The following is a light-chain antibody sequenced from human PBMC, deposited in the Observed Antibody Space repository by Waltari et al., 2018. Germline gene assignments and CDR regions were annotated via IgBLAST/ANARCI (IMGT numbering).Light chain of an antibody. V-gene: IGLV3-21*01. CDR3: QVWDANNDPGV. CDR1: NSRRKS. Sequence: SYVLTQRPSVSVAPGEKDPITCGGHNSRRKSVHWYRQRPGQAPVLVISYDSDRPSGIPERFSGSNSGNTATLTISRVEAGDEADYYCQVWDANNDPGVFGTGTEVTVL. J-gene: IGLJ1*01. CDR2: YDS.